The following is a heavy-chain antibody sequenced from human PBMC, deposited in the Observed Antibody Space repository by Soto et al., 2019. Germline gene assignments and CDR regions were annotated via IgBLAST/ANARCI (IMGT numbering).Heavy chain of an antibody. CDR2: IIPIFGTA. CDR3: ARVNGDIVVVPAANYYYYGMDV. J-gene: IGHJ6*02. Sequence: GXSVKVSCEASGGTFSSYAISWGRQAPGQGLEWMGGIIPIFGTANYAQKFQGRVTITANESTSTAYMELSSLRSEDTAVYYCARVNGDIVVVPAANYYYYGMDVWGQGTTVTVSS. V-gene: IGHV1-69*01. CDR1: GGTFSSYA. D-gene: IGHD2-2*01.